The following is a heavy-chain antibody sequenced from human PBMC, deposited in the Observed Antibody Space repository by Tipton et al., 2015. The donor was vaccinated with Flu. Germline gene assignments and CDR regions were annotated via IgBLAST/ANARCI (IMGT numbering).Heavy chain of an antibody. CDR3: ARLGSGSWFFHGMDV. CDR1: GYNFTNCW. D-gene: IGHD6-13*01. Sequence: QLVQSGAEVKKPGESLKISCQGSGYNFTNCWIGWVRQMHGKGLECVGIIYPGDSDIRYSPSLQGQVTISADKSISTAYLQWSSLKASDTATYYCARLGSGSWFFHGMDVWGQGTPVTVSS. CDR2: IYPGDSDI. J-gene: IGHJ6*02. V-gene: IGHV5-51*01.